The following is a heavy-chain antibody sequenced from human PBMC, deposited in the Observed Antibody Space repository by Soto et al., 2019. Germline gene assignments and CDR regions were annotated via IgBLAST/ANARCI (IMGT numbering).Heavy chain of an antibody. CDR2: IYYSGST. CDR3: AKHRARNLFQP. CDR1: GGSISSSSYY. Sequence: SETLSLTCIVSGGSISSSSYYWGWIRQPPGKGLEWIGSIYYSGSTYYNPSLKSRVTISVDTSKNQFSLKLSSVTAADTAVFYCAKHRARNLFQPRGPGTLVTVSS. V-gene: IGHV4-39*01. J-gene: IGHJ5*02.